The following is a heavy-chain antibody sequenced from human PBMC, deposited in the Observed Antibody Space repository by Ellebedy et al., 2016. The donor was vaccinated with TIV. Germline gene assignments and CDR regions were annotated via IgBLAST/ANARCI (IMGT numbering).Heavy chain of an antibody. Sequence: PGGSLRLSCAASGFTFSDYYMSWIRQAPGKGLEWVSYISSSGSTIYYADSVKGRFTISRDNAKNSLYLQMNSLRAEDTAVYYCARGREYYYGSGSYSGGTFDYWGQGTLVTVSS. CDR2: ISSSGSTI. V-gene: IGHV3-11*01. CDR1: GFTFSDYY. CDR3: ARGREYYYGSGSYSGGTFDY. J-gene: IGHJ4*02. D-gene: IGHD3-10*01.